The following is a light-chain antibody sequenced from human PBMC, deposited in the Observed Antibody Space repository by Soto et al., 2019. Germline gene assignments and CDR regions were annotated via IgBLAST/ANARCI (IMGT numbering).Light chain of an antibody. J-gene: IGKJ2*01. CDR3: RQYNNWPHT. Sequence: IVMTQSPATLSVSPGERATLSCRASQSVSSKLAWFQQKPGQAPSLLIYGVSTRATGVPVRFSGSGSGTEFTLTINSLQSEDFAVYYCRQYNNWPHTFGQGTKVDI. CDR2: GVS. V-gene: IGKV3-15*01. CDR1: QSVSSK.